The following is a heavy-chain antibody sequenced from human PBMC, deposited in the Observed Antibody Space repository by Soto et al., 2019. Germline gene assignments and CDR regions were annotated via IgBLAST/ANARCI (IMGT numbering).Heavy chain of an antibody. J-gene: IGHJ6*02. D-gene: IGHD6-13*01. CDR3: ARDIVAAGTTSDYYYYGMDV. CDR2: ISAYNGNT. CDR1: GYTFTSYG. V-gene: IGHV1-18*01. Sequence: GASVKVSCKASGYTFTSYGISWVRQAPGQGLEKMGWISAYNGNTNYAQKLQGRVTMTTDTSTSTAYMELRSLRSDDTAVYYCARDIVAAGTTSDYYYYGMDVWGQGTTVTVSS.